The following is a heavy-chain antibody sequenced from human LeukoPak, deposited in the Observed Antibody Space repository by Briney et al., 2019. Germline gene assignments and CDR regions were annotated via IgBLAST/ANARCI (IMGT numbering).Heavy chain of an antibody. D-gene: IGHD2-15*01. CDR3: ARGGVAATYPYYYYMDV. CDR2: MNPNSGNT. Sequence: ASVKVSCKASGYTFTSYDINWVRQATGQGLEWMGWMNPNSGNTGYAQKFQGRVTITRNTSISTAYMELSSLRSEDTAVYYCARGGVAATYPYYYYMDVWGKGTTVTVS. CDR1: GYTFTSYD. V-gene: IGHV1-8*03. J-gene: IGHJ6*03.